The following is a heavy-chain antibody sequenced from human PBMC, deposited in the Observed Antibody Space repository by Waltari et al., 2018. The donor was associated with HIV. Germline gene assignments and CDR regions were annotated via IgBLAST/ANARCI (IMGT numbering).Heavy chain of an antibody. CDR2: IYWNDDK. CDR3: AQGLGYCSGGTLAPGCWLN. D-gene: IGHD2-15*01. Sequence: QITLKESGPTLVKPTQTLTLTCNFSGFSLSSSGVGVGWIRQPPGKALEWLALIYWNDDKRYRPSLKSRLTITKETSKNQVVLTMTNMDPVDTATYYCAQGLGYCSGGTLAPGCWLNWGQGTLVTVSS. V-gene: IGHV2-5*01. CDR1: GFSLSSSGVG. J-gene: IGHJ4*02.